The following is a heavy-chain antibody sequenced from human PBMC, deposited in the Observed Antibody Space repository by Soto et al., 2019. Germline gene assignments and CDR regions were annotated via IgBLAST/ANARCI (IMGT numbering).Heavy chain of an antibody. V-gene: IGHV4-59*01. Sequence: SEILSLTCTVSGGSISSYYWSWIRQPPGKGLEWIGYIYYSGSTNYNPSLKSRVTISVDTSKNQFSLKLSSVTAADTAVYYCARDLSGYDPKGMDVWGQGTTVTVSS. J-gene: IGHJ6*02. D-gene: IGHD5-12*01. CDR1: GGSISSYY. CDR2: IYYSGST. CDR3: ARDLSGYDPKGMDV.